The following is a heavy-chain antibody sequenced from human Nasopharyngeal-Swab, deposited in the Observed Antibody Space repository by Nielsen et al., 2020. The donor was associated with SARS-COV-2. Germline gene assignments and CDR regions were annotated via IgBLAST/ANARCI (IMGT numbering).Heavy chain of an antibody. D-gene: IGHD3-3*01. Sequence: WIRQPPGTGLEWIGEINHSGSTNYNPSLKSRVTISVDTSKNQFSLKLSSVTAADTAVYYCARGSDYDFWSGYYYGMDVWGQGTMVTVSS. J-gene: IGHJ6*02. V-gene: IGHV4-34*01. CDR2: INHSGST. CDR3: ARGSDYDFWSGYYYGMDV.